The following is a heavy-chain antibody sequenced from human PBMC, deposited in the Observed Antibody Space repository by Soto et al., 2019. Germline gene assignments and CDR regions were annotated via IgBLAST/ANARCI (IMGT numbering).Heavy chain of an antibody. CDR2: IDGSSDYT. CDR1: GFLFTDYY. V-gene: IGHV3-11*06. J-gene: IGHJ4*02. CDR3: ARDLRFSSTNYFDF. Sequence: GGSLRLSCTASGFLFTDYYMSWIRQPPGKGLEWLAYIDGSSDYTNSADSVKGRFTISRDNAKNSVFLQMNNLRADDTAVYCCARDLRFSSTNYFDFWGRGTLVTVSS. D-gene: IGHD2-8*01.